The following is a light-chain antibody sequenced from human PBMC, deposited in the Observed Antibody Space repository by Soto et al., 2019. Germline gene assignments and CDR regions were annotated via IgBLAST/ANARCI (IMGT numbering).Light chain of an antibody. Sequence: QSVLAQPASVSGSPGQSIAISCAGGSSDVGAYDYVSWYQQHPDKAPKVILYDVSNRPSGISFRFSGSKSGNTASLTISGLQAEDEADYYCRSYTSSATYVFGTGTKLTVL. CDR3: RSYTSSATYV. CDR2: DVS. CDR1: SSDVGAYDY. J-gene: IGLJ1*01. V-gene: IGLV2-14*03.